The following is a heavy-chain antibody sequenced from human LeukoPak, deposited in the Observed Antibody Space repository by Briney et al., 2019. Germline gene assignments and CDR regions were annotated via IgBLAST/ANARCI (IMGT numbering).Heavy chain of an antibody. V-gene: IGHV4-38-2*02. J-gene: IGHJ5*02. Sequence: PSETLSLTCTVSGYSISSGSYWGWIRQPPGKGLEWIGSIYHSGSTYYNPSLKSRVTMSVDTSKNQFSLKLSSVTAADTAVYYCARGRIAADWFDPWGQGTLVTVSS. CDR3: ARGRIAADWFDP. CDR1: GYSISSGSY. D-gene: IGHD6-13*01. CDR2: IYHSGST.